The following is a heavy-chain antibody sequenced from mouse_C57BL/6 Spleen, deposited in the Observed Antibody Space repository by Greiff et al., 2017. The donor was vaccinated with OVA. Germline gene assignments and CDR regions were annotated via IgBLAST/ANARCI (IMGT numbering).Heavy chain of an antibody. CDR3: ARNGWDDY. V-gene: IGHV1-82*01. CDR2: IYPGDGDT. J-gene: IGHJ2*01. CDR1: GYAFSSSW. Sequence: VKLQQSGPELVKPGASVKISCKASGYAFSSSWMNWVKQRPGKGLEWIGRIYPGDGDTNYNGKFKGKATLTADKSSSTAYMQLSSLTSEDSAVYFCARNGWDDYWGQGTTLTVSS. D-gene: IGHD1-1*02.